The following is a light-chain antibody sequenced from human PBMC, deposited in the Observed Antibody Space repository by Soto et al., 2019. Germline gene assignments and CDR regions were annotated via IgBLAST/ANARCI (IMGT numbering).Light chain of an antibody. V-gene: IGKV3-20*01. CDR3: QQYGSSMYT. Sequence: EIVLTQSPATLSLSPGERATLSCRASQSVSSSLAWYQQKPGQAPGLLIYDTSSRATGIPDRFSGSGSGTDFTLTISRLEPEDFAVYYCQQYGSSMYTFGQGTKLEIK. CDR2: DTS. J-gene: IGKJ2*01. CDR1: QSVSSS.